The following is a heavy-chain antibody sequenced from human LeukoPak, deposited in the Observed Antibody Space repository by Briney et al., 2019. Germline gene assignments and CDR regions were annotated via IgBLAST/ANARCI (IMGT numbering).Heavy chain of an antibody. V-gene: IGHV4-59*12. CDR3: ATDVKWGYFDY. CDR1: GGSISSYY. Sequence: KSSETLSLTCTVSGGSISSYYWSWIRQPPGKGLEWIGYIYYSGSTNYNPSLRSRVTISVDTSKNQFSLKLSSVTAADTAVYYCATDVKWGYFDYWGQGTLVTVSS. D-gene: IGHD7-27*01. J-gene: IGHJ4*02. CDR2: IYYSGST.